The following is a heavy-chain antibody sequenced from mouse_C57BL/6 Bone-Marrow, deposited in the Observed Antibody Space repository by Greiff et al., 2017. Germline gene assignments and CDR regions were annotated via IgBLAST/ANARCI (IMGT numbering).Heavy chain of an antibody. D-gene: IGHD2-2*01. CDR2: IWWDDDK. CDR3: ARIDPYGYDLYYFDY. J-gene: IGHJ2*01. V-gene: IGHV8-8*01. Sequence: QVTLKVSGPGILQPSQTLSLTCSFSGFSLSTFGMGVGWIRQPSGKGLEWLAHIWWDDDKYYNPALKSRLTISTDTSKNKVFLKIANVDTADTATYYCARIDPYGYDLYYFDYWGQGTTLTVSS. CDR1: GFSLSTFGMG.